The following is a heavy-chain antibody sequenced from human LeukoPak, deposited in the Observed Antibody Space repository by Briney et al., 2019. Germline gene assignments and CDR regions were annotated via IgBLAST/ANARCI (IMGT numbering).Heavy chain of an antibody. CDR3: VRGAPRRIAVTPEPHRPLDP. D-gene: IGHD6-19*01. V-gene: IGHV7-4-1*02. Sequence: ASVKVSCKASGYSFTSYAMNWVRQAPGQGLEWMGWINTNTGNPTYAQGFTGRCVFSSDTSVSTTSLQISSLKAEDTAEYYCVRGAPRRIAVTPEPHRPLDPWGQGTLVTVSS. CDR1: GYSFTSYA. CDR2: INTNTGNP. J-gene: IGHJ5*02.